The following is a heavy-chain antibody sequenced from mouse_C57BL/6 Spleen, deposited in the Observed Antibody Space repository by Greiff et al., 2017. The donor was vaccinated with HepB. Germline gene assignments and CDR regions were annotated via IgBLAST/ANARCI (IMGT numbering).Heavy chain of an antibody. D-gene: IGHD1-1*01. Sequence: DVQLQESGEGLVKPGGSLKLSCAASGFTFSSYAMSWVRQTPEKRLEWVAYISSGGDYIYYADTVKGRFTISRDNARNTLYLQMSSLKSEDTAMYYCTRETTVVATNYAMDYWGQGTSVTVSS. V-gene: IGHV5-9-1*02. CDR1: GFTFSSYA. CDR3: TRETTVVATNYAMDY. J-gene: IGHJ4*01. CDR2: ISSGGDYI.